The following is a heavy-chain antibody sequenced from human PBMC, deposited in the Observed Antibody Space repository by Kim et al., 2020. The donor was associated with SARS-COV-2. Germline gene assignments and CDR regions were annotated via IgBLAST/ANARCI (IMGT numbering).Heavy chain of an antibody. Sequence: VGSLRLSCAASGFTFSSYWMHWVRQVPGKGLVWVSRINTDGSSRSYADSVKGRFTISRDNAKNTLYLQMNSLRVEDTAVYYCASFGYDFWSGPYGMDVWGQGTTVTVSS. J-gene: IGHJ6*02. CDR1: GFTFSSYW. V-gene: IGHV3-74*01. CDR3: ASFGYDFWSGPYGMDV. D-gene: IGHD3-3*01. CDR2: INTDGSSR.